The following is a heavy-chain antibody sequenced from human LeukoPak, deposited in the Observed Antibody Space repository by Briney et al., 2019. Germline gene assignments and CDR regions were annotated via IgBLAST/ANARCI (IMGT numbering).Heavy chain of an antibody. V-gene: IGHV3-20*01. CDR1: GFTFDDYG. Sequence: GGSLRLPCAASGFTFDDYGMSWVRQAPGKGLEWVSGINWNGGSTGYADSVKGRFTISRDNAKNSLYLQMNSLRAEDTALYHCARGRYGSGSYYDAFDIWGQGTMVTVSS. D-gene: IGHD3-10*01. J-gene: IGHJ3*02. CDR3: ARGRYGSGSYYDAFDI. CDR2: INWNGGST.